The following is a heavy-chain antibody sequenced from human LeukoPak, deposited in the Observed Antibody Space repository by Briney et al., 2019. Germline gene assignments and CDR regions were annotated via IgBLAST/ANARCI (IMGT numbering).Heavy chain of an antibody. Sequence: GGSLRLSCAASGLAFSSYWMSWVRQAPGKGLEWVANIKQDGSEKYYVDSVKGRFTISRDNAKNSLYLQMNSLRAEDTAVYYCARDRVAGLSHGNYYYYMDVWGKGTTVTVSS. CDR3: ARDRVAGLSHGNYYYYMDV. J-gene: IGHJ6*03. V-gene: IGHV3-7*01. CDR2: IKQDGSEK. D-gene: IGHD6-19*01. CDR1: GLAFSSYW.